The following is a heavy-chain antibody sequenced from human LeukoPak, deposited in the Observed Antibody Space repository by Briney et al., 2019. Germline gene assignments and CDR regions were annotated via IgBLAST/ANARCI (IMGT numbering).Heavy chain of an antibody. CDR2: INHSGST. Sequence: SETLSLICAVYGGSFSGYYWSWIRQPPGKGLEWIGEINHSGSTNYNPSLKSRVTISVDTSKNQFSLKLSSVTAADTAVYYCARGRGSFGSSGAFDIWGQGTMVTVSS. CDR1: GGSFSGYY. D-gene: IGHD3-10*01. V-gene: IGHV4-34*01. CDR3: ARGRGSFGSSGAFDI. J-gene: IGHJ3*02.